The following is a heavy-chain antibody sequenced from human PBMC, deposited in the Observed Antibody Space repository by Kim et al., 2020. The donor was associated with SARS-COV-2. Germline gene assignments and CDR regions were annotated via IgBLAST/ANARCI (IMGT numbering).Heavy chain of an antibody. D-gene: IGHD4-17*01. CDR3: AKSYGDYGAGDY. J-gene: IGHJ4*02. CDR2: ISYDGSNN. V-gene: IGHV3-30*18. Sequence: GGSLRLSCAASGFTFSSYGMHWVRQAPGKGLEWVAVISYDGSNNYYADSVKGRFTISRDNSKNTLYLQMNSLRAEDTAVYYCAKSYGDYGAGDYWGQGTLVTVSS. CDR1: GFTFSSYG.